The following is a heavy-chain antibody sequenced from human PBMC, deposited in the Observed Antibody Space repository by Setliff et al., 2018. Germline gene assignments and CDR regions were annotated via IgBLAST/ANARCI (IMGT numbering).Heavy chain of an antibody. D-gene: IGHD2-15*01. Sequence: ASVKVSCKASAHIFKSYGISWVRQAPGQGLEWVGWISPYNGVTSYAQRFQGRVTMTTDTSTSAAYLELMSLRSDDTAVYYCAISSLSICSGDTCPNAFDIWGQGTMVTVSS. CDR3: AISSLSICSGDTCPNAFDI. CDR2: ISPYNGVT. CDR1: AHIFKSYG. J-gene: IGHJ3*02. V-gene: IGHV1-18*01.